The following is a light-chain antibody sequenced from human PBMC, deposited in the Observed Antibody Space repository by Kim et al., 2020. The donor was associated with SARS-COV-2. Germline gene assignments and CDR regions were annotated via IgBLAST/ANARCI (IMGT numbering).Light chain of an antibody. Sequence: PGERATLSCRASQSVSSSYLAWYQQKPGQAPRLLIYGASSRATGIPDRFSGRGSGTDFTLTISRLEPEDFAVYYCQQYGSSPPYIFGQGTKL. CDR1: QSVSSSY. V-gene: IGKV3-20*01. J-gene: IGKJ2*01. CDR2: GAS. CDR3: QQYGSSPPYI.